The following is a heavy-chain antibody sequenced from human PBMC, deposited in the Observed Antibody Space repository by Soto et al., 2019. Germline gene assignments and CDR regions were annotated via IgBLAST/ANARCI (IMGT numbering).Heavy chain of an antibody. CDR1: GGSVSSGAYY. CDR2: IYYSGST. CDR3: ARARLRAVYAFDI. V-gene: IGHV4-31*03. J-gene: IGHJ3*02. D-gene: IGHD5-12*01. Sequence: QVQLQESDAGLVKASQTLSLTCTVSGGSVSSGAYYWTWIRQRPGKGLEWIGYIYYSGSTYYSPSLKSRLSISLDPSKNQFSLRLSSVTAADTAMYYCARARLRAVYAFDIWGQGTMVTVSS.